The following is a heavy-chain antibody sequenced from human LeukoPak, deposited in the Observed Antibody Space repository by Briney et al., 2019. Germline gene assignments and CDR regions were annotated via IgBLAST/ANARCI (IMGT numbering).Heavy chain of an antibody. J-gene: IGHJ5*02. Sequence: GGSLRLSCAASGFTFSSYDMHWVRQAPGKGLEWVAVISYDGSNKYNADSVKGRLTISRDNSKNTLYLQMNSLRAEDTAMYYCAKDPNIAAAGTGYNWSAPGGQEPLVTVSS. CDR3: AKDPNIAAAGTGYNWSAP. D-gene: IGHD6-13*01. V-gene: IGHV3-30*18. CDR2: ISYDGSNK. CDR1: GFTFSSYD.